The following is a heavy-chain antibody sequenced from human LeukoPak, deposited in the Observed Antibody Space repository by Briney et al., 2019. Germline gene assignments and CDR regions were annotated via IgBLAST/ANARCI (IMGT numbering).Heavy chain of an antibody. V-gene: IGHV1-46*01. Sequence: ASVKVSCKASGYTFTSYYMHWVRQPPGQGLEWMGIINPSGGSTSYAQKFQGRVTMTRDTSTSTVYMELSSLRSEDTAVYYCARDGVDGYNLWDFDYWGQGTLVTVSS. J-gene: IGHJ4*02. CDR2: INPSGGST. CDR3: ARDGVDGYNLWDFDY. CDR1: GYTFTSYY. D-gene: IGHD5-24*01.